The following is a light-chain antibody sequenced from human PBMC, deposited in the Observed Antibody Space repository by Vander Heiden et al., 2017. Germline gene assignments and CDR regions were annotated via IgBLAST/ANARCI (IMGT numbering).Light chain of an antibody. V-gene: IGLV2-14*01. Sequence: QSALTQPASVSGSPGQSITISCTGTSSDVGGYNYVSWYQQHPGKPPKLMIYEVSNRPSGVSNRFSGSKSGNTASLTISGRQAEDEADYYCSSYTSSSTLVFGGGTKLTVL. CDR3: SSYTSSSTLV. CDR2: EVS. J-gene: IGLJ3*02. CDR1: SSDVGGYNY.